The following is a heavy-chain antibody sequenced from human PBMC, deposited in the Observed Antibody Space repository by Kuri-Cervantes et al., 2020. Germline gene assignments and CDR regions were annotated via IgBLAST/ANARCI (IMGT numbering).Heavy chain of an antibody. CDR1: GGSVSSGSYY. V-gene: IGHV4-61*01. CDR3: ARASYDFWSGYYPYYYYMDV. D-gene: IGHD3-3*01. J-gene: IGHJ6*03. CDR2: IYCSGST. Sequence: ESLKISCTVSGGSVSSGSYYWSWIRQPPGKGLEWIGYIYCSGSTNYNPSLKSRVTISVDTSKNQFSLKLSSVTAADTAVYYCARASYDFWSGYYPYYYYMDVRGKGTTVTVSS.